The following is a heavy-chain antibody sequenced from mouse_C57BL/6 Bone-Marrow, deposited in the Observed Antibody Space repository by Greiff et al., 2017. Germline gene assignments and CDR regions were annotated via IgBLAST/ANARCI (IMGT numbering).Heavy chain of an antibody. V-gene: IGHV1-55*01. D-gene: IGHD2-3*01. Sequence: VQLQQPGTELVKPGASVKLSCKASGYTFTSYWMHWVKQRPGQGLEWIGDIYPGSGSTNYNEKFKSKATLTVDTSSSTAYMQLSSLTSEDSAVYYCAREDGYFPYWYFDVWGTGTTVTVSS. CDR3: AREDGYFPYWYFDV. J-gene: IGHJ1*03. CDR1: GYTFTSYW. CDR2: IYPGSGST.